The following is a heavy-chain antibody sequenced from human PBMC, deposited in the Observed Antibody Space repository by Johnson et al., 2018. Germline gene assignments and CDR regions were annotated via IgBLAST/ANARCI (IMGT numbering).Heavy chain of an antibody. CDR3: VKDQDWAFDI. J-gene: IGHJ3*02. V-gene: IGHV3-48*04. CDR1: TFTFNTYH. CDR2: ISTTNAI. Sequence: VQLVESGGGLVQPGGTMRLSCAASTFTFNTYHMNWVRQAPGKGLEWISYISTTNAIFYADSVKGRFTISRDNAKNSLSLQMNSLRAEDTAVYYCVKDQDWAFDIWGQGTMVTVSS. D-gene: IGHD3-9*01.